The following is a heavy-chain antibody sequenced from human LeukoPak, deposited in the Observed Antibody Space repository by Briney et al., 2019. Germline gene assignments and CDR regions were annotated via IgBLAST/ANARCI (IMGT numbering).Heavy chain of an antibody. V-gene: IGHV1-69*05. CDR2: IIPIFGTA. CDR3: ARSPYSSYYMDV. Sequence: SVKVSCKASGGTFSSYAISWVRQAPGQGLEWMGGIIPIFGTANYAQKFQGRVTITTDESTSTAYMELSSLRSEDTAVYYCARSPYSSYYMDVWGKGTTVTVSS. D-gene: IGHD6-19*01. J-gene: IGHJ6*03. CDR1: GGTFSSYA.